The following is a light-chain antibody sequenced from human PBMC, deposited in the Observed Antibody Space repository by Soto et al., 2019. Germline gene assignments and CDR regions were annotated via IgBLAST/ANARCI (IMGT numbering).Light chain of an antibody. CDR3: QQCRNWPLT. CDR2: DAS. Sequence: EIVMPQSPATLSVSPGEGATLSCKASQNVYNNLAWYQQRPGQPPRLLIYDASTRATGISARFSGSGYGTEFTFTISSLQPEDFAVYFCQQCRNWPLTFGGGTKVEIK. V-gene: IGKV3-15*01. CDR1: QNVYNN. J-gene: IGKJ4*01.